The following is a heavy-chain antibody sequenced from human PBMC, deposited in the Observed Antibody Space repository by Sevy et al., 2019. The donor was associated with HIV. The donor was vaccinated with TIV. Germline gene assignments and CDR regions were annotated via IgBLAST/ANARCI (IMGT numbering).Heavy chain of an antibody. V-gene: IGHV3-48*01. CDR2: ISRSSRTI. CDR1: GFNFSTYS. D-gene: IGHD4-17*01. Sequence: GGSLRLSCAASGFNFSTYSINWVRQSPGKGLEWVSYISRSSRTIYYEDSVKGRVTISGDNGKKSLYLKMNSLRAEDTAVYYCATEEAEKGYGSYYFDYWGQGTQVTVSS. J-gene: IGHJ4*02. CDR3: ATEEAEKGYGSYYFDY.